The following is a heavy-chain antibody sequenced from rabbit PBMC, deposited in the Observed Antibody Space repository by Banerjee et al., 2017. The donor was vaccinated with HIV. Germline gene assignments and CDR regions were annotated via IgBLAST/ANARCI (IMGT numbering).Heavy chain of an antibody. J-gene: IGHJ4*01. CDR1: GFSFSSNYW. CDR2: IGAGST. D-gene: IGHD4-2*01. V-gene: IGHV1S45*01. Sequence: QEQLEESGGDLVKPEGSLTLTCTASGFSFSSNYWLCWVRQAPGKGLEWIACIGAGSTYYATWAKGRFTISKTSSTTVTLQMTSLTAADTATYFCARDAGYAGSNLWGPGTLVTV. CDR3: ARDAGYAGSNL.